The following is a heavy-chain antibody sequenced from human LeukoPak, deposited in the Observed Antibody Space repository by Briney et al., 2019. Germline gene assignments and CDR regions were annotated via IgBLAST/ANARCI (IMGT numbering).Heavy chain of an antibody. D-gene: IGHD5-24*01. CDR3: ARGTSEMETISY. CDR2: MNPNNGNT. J-gene: IGHJ4*02. CDR1: GYTFISYS. Sequence: RASVKVSCKASGYTFISYSINWVRQATRHGLEWMGWMNPNNGNTGYAQKFQGRLTMTRNTSISTAYMELSSLRSEDTAVYYCARGTSEMETISYWGQGTLVTVFS. V-gene: IGHV1-8*01.